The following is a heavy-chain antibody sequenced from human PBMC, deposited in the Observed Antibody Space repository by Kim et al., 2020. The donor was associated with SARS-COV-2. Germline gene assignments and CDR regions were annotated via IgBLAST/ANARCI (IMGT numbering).Heavy chain of an antibody. CDR1: GGTFSSYA. Sequence: SVKVSCKASGGTFSSYAISWVRQAPGQGLEWMGGIIPIFGTANYAQKFQGRVTITADESTSTAYMELSSLRSEDTAVYYCARDLPYCNNGVCYQTGEDYYYGMDVWGQGTTVTVSS. D-gene: IGHD2-8*01. CDR2: IIPIFGTA. J-gene: IGHJ6*02. V-gene: IGHV1-69*13. CDR3: ARDLPYCNNGVCYQTGEDYYYGMDV.